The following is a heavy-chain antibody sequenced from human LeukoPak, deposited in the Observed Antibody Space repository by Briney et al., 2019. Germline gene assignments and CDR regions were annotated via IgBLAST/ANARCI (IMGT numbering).Heavy chain of an antibody. CDR3: ARGGSSTYYLFDY. Sequence: SETLSLTCVHPGYSISSYYWSWIRQPPGKGLEWIGYMHYSGSTNYNPSLKCRVTTSVDTSKNQFSLKLSSVTAADTAVYYCARGGSSTYYLFDYWGQGTLVTVS. CDR2: MHYSGST. CDR1: GYSISSYY. D-gene: IGHD3-22*01. J-gene: IGHJ4*02. V-gene: IGHV4-59*01.